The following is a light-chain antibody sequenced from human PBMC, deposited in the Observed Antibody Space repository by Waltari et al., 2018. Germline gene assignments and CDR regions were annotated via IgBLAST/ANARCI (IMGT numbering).Light chain of an antibody. CDR3: SLYYGDARWV. Sequence: VLTQDPSLTVSPGGTVTLTCDSTTGVVTPQYYQNWFQQKPGQSPRTLIYDTDKQHSWTPARFSGSLLGGKAALTLSNVQPEDEADYYCSLYYGDARWVFGGGTKLTVL. CDR2: DTD. V-gene: IGLV7-43*01. J-gene: IGLJ3*02. CDR1: TGVVTPQYY.